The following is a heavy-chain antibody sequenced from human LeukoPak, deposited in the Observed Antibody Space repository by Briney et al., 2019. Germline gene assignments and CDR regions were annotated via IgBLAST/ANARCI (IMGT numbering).Heavy chain of an antibody. CDR2: IRYDGSNK. J-gene: IGHJ6*03. D-gene: IGHD3-3*01. CDR3: ANDIDVLRFLEWLLPWGSMDV. CDR1: GFTFSSYD. V-gene: IGHV3-30*02. Sequence: SGGSLRLSCAASGFTFSSYDMHGVRQAPGKGLEGGAVIRYDGSNKYYADSVKGRFTISRDNSKNTLYRQMNRLRAEDSAVYYCANDIDVLRFLEWLLPWGSMDVWGKGNTVTVTS.